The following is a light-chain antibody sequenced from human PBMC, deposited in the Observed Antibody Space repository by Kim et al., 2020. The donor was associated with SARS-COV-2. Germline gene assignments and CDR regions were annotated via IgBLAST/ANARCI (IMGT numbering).Light chain of an antibody. J-gene: IGLJ3*02. CDR3: AAWDSSLSAWV. CDR1: SNNVGNQG. CDR2: RST. Sequence: QAGLTQPPSVSKDLRQTATLTCTGNSNNVGNQGAVWLQQNQGHPPKLLSYRSTNRPSGSSEGFSASRSGDTASLTITGLQPEDEADYYCAAWDSSLSAWVFGGGTKLTVL. V-gene: IGLV10-54*01.